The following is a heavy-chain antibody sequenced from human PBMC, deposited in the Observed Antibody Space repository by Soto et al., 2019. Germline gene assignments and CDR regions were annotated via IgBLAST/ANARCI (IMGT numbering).Heavy chain of an antibody. J-gene: IGHJ3*02. V-gene: IGHV4-30-4*01. CDR1: GGSISSGDYY. Sequence: PSETLSLTCTVSGGSISSGDYYWSWIRQPPGKGLEWIGYIYYSGSTYYNPSLKSRVTISVDTSKNQFSLKLSSVTAADTAVYYCARAVRGYCSSTSCYDDVFDIWGQGTMVTVSS. D-gene: IGHD2-2*01. CDR2: IYYSGST. CDR3: ARAVRGYCSSTSCYDDVFDI.